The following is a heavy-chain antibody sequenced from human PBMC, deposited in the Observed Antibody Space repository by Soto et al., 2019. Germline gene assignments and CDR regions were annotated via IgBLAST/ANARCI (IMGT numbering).Heavy chain of an antibody. J-gene: IGHJ4*02. CDR1: GGSFSGYY. CDR2: INHSGST. V-gene: IGHV4-34*01. Sequence: SETLSLTCAVYGGSFSGYYWSWIRQPPGKGLEWIGEINHSGSTNYNPSLKSRVTISVDTSKNQFSLKLSSVTAADTAVYYCARVGLAAAGAPDYWGQGTLVTV. D-gene: IGHD6-13*01. CDR3: ARVGLAAAGAPDY.